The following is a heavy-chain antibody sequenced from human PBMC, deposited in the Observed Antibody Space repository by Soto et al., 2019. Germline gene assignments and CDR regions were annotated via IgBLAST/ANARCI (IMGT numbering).Heavy chain of an antibody. CDR3: ARDSADFGVVAFFDY. CDR2: IYYSGST. J-gene: IGHJ4*02. V-gene: IGHV4-61*01. CDR1: GGSISGTTYS. D-gene: IGHD3-3*01. Sequence: SETLSLTCAVSGGSISGTTYSWSWIRQPPGKGLEWIGYIYYSGSTNYSPSLKSRVTISVDTSKNQFSLKLSSVTAADTAVYYCARDSADFGVVAFFDYWGQGTLVTVSS.